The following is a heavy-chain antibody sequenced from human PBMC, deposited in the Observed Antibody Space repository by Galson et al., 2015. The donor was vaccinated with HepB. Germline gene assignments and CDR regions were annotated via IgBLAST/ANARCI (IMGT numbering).Heavy chain of an antibody. V-gene: IGHV3-30*12. CDR2: ISSDYTSK. CDR3: VRVADVDYGDHSHFDY. Sequence: SLRLSCAASGFIFSSFGMHWVRQAPGRGLEWVALISSDYTSKFYADSVKGRLSISRDNSKDTVYLQLNSLRAEDTAVYYCVRVADVDYGDHSHFDYWGQGTLVTVSS. D-gene: IGHD4-17*01. J-gene: IGHJ4*02. CDR1: GFIFSSFG.